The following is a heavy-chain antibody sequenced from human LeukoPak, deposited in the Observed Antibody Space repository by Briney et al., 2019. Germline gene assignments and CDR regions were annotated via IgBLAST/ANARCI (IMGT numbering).Heavy chain of an antibody. CDR1: GDSISSLY. V-gene: IGHV4-4*07. D-gene: IGHD3-3*02. CDR2: IYSSGST. CDR3: ARGGGIRSAFDI. J-gene: IGHJ3*02. Sequence: SETLSLTCSVSGDSISSLYWGWVRQPAGEGLEWIGRIYSSGSTNYNPSLKSRVIMSVDTSKNQFSLKLSSVTAADTAVYYCARGGGIRSAFDIWGQGTMVTVSS.